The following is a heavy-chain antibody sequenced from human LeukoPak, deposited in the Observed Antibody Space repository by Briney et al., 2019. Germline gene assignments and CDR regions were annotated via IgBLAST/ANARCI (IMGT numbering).Heavy chain of an antibody. D-gene: IGHD5-18*01. J-gene: IGHJ4*02. Sequence: ASVKVSCKASGYTFTSYDINWVRQATGQGLEWMGWMNPNSGNTGYAQKFQGRVTITRNTSISTAYMELSSLRSEDTAVYYCARAPHVGTGARRDTAMVNSPFDYWGQGTLVTVSS. CDR3: ARAPHVGTGARRDTAMVNSPFDY. V-gene: IGHV1-8*03. CDR1: GYTFTSYD. CDR2: MNPNSGNT.